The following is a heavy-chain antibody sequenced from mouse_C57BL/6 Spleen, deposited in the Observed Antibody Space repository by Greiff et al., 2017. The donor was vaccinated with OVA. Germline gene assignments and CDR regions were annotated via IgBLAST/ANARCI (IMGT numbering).Heavy chain of an antibody. Sequence: EVHLVESGGGLVKPGGSLKLSCAASGFTFSDYGMHWVRQAPEKGLEWVAYISSGSSTIYYADTVKGRFTISRDNAKNTLFLQMTSLRSEDTAMYYCARRLTGTWYFDYWGQGTTLTVSS. CDR3: ARRLTGTWYFDY. J-gene: IGHJ2*01. CDR1: GFTFSDYG. V-gene: IGHV5-17*01. D-gene: IGHD4-1*01. CDR2: ISSGSSTI.